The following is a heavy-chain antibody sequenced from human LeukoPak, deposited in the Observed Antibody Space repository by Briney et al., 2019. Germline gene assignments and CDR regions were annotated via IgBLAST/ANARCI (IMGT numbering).Heavy chain of an antibody. V-gene: IGHV3-7*03. CDR1: GFTFSSCW. J-gene: IGHJ4*02. CDR2: IKTDGSEK. D-gene: IGHD4-11*01. Sequence: GGSLRLSCEASGFTFSSCWMSWVRQAPGKGLEWVANIKTDGSEKYYVDSVKGRFTISRDNAKNSLYLQMNSLRAEDTAVYYCAKLTTSWGQGTLVTVSS. CDR3: AKLTTS.